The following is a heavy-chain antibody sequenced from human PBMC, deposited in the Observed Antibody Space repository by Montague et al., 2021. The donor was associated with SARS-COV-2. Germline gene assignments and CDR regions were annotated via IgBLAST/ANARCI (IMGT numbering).Heavy chain of an antibody. D-gene: IGHD4-23*01. CDR2: INHSGTT. V-gene: IGHV4-34*01. CDR1: GGSFSGYY. J-gene: IGHJ4*02. Sequence: SETLSLTCAVYGGSFSGYYWTWIRQSPGKGLEWIAEINHSGTTNYNLNPSLRSRVTISVDTSKSQFSLKLSSVTAADMGVYYCARWDPQTLTSMGLRGKSASDYWGQGTLVTVAS. CDR3: ARWDPQTLTSMGLRGKSASDY.